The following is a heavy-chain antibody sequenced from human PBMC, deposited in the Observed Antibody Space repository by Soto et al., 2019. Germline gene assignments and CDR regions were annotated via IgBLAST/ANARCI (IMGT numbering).Heavy chain of an antibody. CDR3: ALIDCCGGSCYFGVGWFDP. CDR1: GFSLSTSGVG. CDR2: IYWNDDK. Sequence: SGPTLVNPTQTLTLTCTFSGFSLSTSGVGVGWIRQPPGKALEWLALIYWNDDKRYSPSLKSRLTITKDTSKNQVVLTMTNMDPVDTATYYCALIDCCGGSCYFGVGWFDPWGQGTLVTVSS. V-gene: IGHV2-5*01. J-gene: IGHJ5*02. D-gene: IGHD2-15*01.